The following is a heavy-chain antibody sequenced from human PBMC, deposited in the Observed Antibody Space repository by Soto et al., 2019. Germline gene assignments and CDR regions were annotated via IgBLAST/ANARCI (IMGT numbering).Heavy chain of an antibody. V-gene: IGHV5-51*01. CDR3: ARRGAYYYYGMDV. CDR2: IYPGDSDT. D-gene: IGHD3-16*01. J-gene: IGHJ6*02. Sequence: PGESLKISCXGSGYSFTSCWIGWVRQMPGKGLEWMGIIYPGDSDTRYGPSFQGQVTISADKSISTAYLQWSSLKASDTAMYYCARRGAYYYYGMDVWGQGTTVTVSS. CDR1: GYSFTSCW.